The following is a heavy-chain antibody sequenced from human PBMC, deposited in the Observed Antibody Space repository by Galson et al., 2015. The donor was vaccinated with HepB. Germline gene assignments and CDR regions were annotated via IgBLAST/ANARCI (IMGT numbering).Heavy chain of an antibody. Sequence: LEWVAVVSYDGGTKYYADSVKGRFTISKDKSRNTVYLQMDTLRPEDTAVYFCAREGDTYRSGRYGSWGQGTLVTVSS. CDR3: AREGDTYRSGRYGS. D-gene: IGHD6-13*01. J-gene: IGHJ4*02. V-gene: IGHV3-30*03. CDR2: VSYDGGTK.